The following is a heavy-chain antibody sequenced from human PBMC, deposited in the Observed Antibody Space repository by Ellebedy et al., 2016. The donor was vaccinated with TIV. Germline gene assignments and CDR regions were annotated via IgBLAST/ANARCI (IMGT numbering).Heavy chain of an antibody. D-gene: IGHD3-22*01. V-gene: IGHV3-23*01. Sequence: GESLKISCAASGFSFNSYAMSWVRQAPGKGLEWVSTISNTGSSTYYADSVEGRFIISRDNSKRTLFLQMNSLRAEDTALYYCAKGRGGGSDSSAPRYYFDYWGLGTLVTVSS. CDR2: ISNTGSST. CDR3: AKGRGGGSDSSAPRYYFDY. CDR1: GFSFNSYA. J-gene: IGHJ4*02.